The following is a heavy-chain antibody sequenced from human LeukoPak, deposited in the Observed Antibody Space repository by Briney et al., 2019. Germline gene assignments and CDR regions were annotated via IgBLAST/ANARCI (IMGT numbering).Heavy chain of an antibody. CDR1: GFTFSSYA. J-gene: IGHJ5*02. CDR3: ANVVRGVKGGFDP. Sequence: GGSLRLSCAASGFTFSSYAMSWVRQAPGKGLEWVSAISGSGGSTYYADSVKGRFTISRDNSKNTLYLQMNSLRAEDTAVCYCANVVRGVKGGFDPWGQGTLVTVSS. CDR2: ISGSGGST. D-gene: IGHD3-10*01. V-gene: IGHV3-23*01.